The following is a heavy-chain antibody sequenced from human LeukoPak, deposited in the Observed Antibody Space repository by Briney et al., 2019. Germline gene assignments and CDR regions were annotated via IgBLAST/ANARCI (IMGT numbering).Heavy chain of an antibody. Sequence: GGSLRLSCAASGFTFSSYAMSWVRQAPGKGLEWVSAISGSGGSTYYADSVKGRFTISRDNSKNTLYLQMNSLRVEDTAVYYCTKARGYGYGPDYWGQGTLVTVSS. V-gene: IGHV3-23*01. CDR2: ISGSGGST. CDR1: GFTFSSYA. CDR3: TKARGYGYGPDY. J-gene: IGHJ4*02. D-gene: IGHD5-18*01.